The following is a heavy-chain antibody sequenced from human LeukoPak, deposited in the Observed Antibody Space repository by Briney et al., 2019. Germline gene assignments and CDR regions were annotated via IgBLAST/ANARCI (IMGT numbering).Heavy chain of an antibody. CDR2: IRYDGSNK. V-gene: IGHV3-30*02. Sequence: GGSLRLSCAASGFTFSSYGMHWVRQAPGKGLEWVAFIRYDGSNKYYADSVKGRSTISRDNSKNTLYLQMNSLRAEDTAVYYCATAGSFTIFGVVTVFLDYWGQGTLVTVSS. D-gene: IGHD3-3*01. CDR1: GFTFSSYG. CDR3: ATAGSFTIFGVVTVFLDY. J-gene: IGHJ4*02.